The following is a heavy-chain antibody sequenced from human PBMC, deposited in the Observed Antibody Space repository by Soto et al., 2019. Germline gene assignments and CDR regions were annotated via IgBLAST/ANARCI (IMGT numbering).Heavy chain of an antibody. CDR1: VFTFSSYA. Sequence: GGSLRLSCAGSVFTFSSYAMAWVRQAPGRGLEWVSSIGNFGGDISYADSVKGRFTVSRDNSKNTLYLQMDSLRAEDTAIYYCAQKYLGDYPFDNWGQGTLVTVSS. V-gene: IGHV3-23*01. J-gene: IGHJ4*02. D-gene: IGHD3-16*01. CDR3: AQKYLGDYPFDN. CDR2: IGNFGGDI.